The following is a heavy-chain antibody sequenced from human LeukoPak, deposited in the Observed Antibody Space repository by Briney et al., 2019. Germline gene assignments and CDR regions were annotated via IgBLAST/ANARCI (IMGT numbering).Heavy chain of an antibody. CDR1: GFTFSSYG. CDR2: ISYDGSNK. CDR3: ARPRNPYYPGRYFDL. Sequence: EPGGSLRLSCAASGFTFSSYGMHWVRQAPGKGLEWVAVISYDGSNKYYADSVKGRFTISRDNSKNTLYLQMNSLRAEDTAVYYCARPRNPYYPGRYFDLWGRGTLVTVSS. V-gene: IGHV3-30*03. J-gene: IGHJ2*01. D-gene: IGHD3-10*01.